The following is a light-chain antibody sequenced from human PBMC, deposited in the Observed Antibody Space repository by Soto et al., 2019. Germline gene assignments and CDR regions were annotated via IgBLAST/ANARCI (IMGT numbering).Light chain of an antibody. CDR3: LQLWNSPPKT. V-gene: IGKV3-20*01. CDR1: ERVSNSY. J-gene: IGKJ2*01. CDR2: ATS. Sequence: VLTQSPDTLSLSPGERATLSCRASERVSNSYLAWYQQKFGEAPRLLLSATSTRAAGIPDRFSGSGSGKDFTLTISRVEPEDFGVYDCLQLWNSPPKTLGQGTKWEI.